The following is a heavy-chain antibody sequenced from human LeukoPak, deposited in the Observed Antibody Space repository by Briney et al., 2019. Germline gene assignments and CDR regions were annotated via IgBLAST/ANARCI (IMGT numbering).Heavy chain of an antibody. CDR1: GYTFTRHY. CDR2: INPSGGST. V-gene: IGHV1-46*01. J-gene: IGHJ4*02. D-gene: IGHD3-3*01. CDR3: ASWGGEAKHGLWSGPFDY. Sequence: GASVKVSCKASGYTFTRHYIHWVRQAPGQGPEWLGIINPSGGSTSYAQKVQGRVTMTRDTSTSTVYMELSSLRSEDTAMYYCASWGGEAKHGLWSGPFDYWGQGTLVLVSS.